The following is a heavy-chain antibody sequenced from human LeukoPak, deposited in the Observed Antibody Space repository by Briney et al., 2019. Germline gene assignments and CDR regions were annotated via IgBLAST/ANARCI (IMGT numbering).Heavy chain of an antibody. D-gene: IGHD3-16*01. J-gene: IGHJ5*02. CDR2: IYYSCST. CDR1: GGSISSSSYY. CDR3: ARLDYGTLYP. Sequence: SETLSLTCTVSGGSISSSSYYWGWIRQPQGKGLEWIGSIYYSCSTYYNPSLKNRVTISVDTSKNQFSLKLSSVTAADTAVYYCARLDYGTLYPWGQGTLVTVS. V-gene: IGHV4-39*01.